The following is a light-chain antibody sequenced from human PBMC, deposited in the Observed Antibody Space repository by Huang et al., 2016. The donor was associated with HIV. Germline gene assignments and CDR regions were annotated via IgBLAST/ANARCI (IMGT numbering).Light chain of an antibody. Sequence: DIQMTQSPSSLSASVGDRVTITCRASQVIGTYLAWFQQRPGKAPKSLISAASSLQSGVPSKFSGSGSGTDFTLTISSLQHEDFATYFCQQYYSFPYTFGPGTKLDIK. CDR2: AAS. CDR3: QQYYSFPYT. CDR1: QVIGTY. V-gene: IGKV1-16*02. J-gene: IGKJ2*01.